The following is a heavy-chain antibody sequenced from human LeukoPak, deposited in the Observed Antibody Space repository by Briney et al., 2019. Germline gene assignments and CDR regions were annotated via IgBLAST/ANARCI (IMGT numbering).Heavy chain of an antibody. Sequence: GGSLRLSCAASGFTFSSYWMHWVRQAPGKGLVWVSAISGSGGSTYYADSVKGRFTISRDNSKNTLYLQMNSLRAEDTAVYYCAKDSSGSDYWGQGTLVTVSS. J-gene: IGHJ4*02. CDR3: AKDSSGSDY. CDR2: ISGSGGST. V-gene: IGHV3-23*01. D-gene: IGHD3-22*01. CDR1: GFTFSSYW.